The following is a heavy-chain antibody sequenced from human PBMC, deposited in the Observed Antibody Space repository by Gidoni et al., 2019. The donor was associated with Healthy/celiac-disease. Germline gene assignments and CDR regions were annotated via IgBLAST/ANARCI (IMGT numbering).Heavy chain of an antibody. J-gene: IGHJ4*02. V-gene: IGHV4-39*07. CDR1: GGSISSSSYY. CDR2: IYYSGST. D-gene: IGHD6-6*01. Sequence: HLQLPESAPGLVKPSATLSLTCTVSGGSISSSSYYLGWTRQPPGKGLEWIGSIYYSGSTYYNTYLKSRDTRSVDTSKNQFSRKLSSVTAADTTVYYCERVGGQLDNFDYWGQGTLVTVSS. CDR3: ERVGGQLDNFDY.